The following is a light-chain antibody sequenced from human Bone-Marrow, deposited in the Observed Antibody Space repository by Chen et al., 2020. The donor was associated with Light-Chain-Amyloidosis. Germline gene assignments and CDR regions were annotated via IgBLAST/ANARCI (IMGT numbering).Light chain of an antibody. Sequence: TVMTQSPATLSVSPGERATLTCRASQSVGRDLACYQQKPGQAPRLLIYAVSTRATGVPARFSGSGSGTDFTLTISGLQSEDFAVCFCQQYSKWISFGGGTKVELK. CDR2: AVS. V-gene: IGKV3-15*01. CDR1: QSVGRD. J-gene: IGKJ4*01. CDR3: QQYSKWIS.